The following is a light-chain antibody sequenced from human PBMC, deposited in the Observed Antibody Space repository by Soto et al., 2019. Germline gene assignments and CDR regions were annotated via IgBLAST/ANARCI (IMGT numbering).Light chain of an antibody. CDR2: AAS. Sequence: DIQLTQSPSFLSASVGDRVTITFRASQGINNFLAWYQQKPGKAPKLLIFAASTLQSGVPSRFSGSGSGTDFSLTISSLQPEDFAIYYCRQFNTYPRTFGQGTTVELK. J-gene: IGKJ1*01. CDR3: RQFNTYPRT. V-gene: IGKV1-9*01. CDR1: QGINNF.